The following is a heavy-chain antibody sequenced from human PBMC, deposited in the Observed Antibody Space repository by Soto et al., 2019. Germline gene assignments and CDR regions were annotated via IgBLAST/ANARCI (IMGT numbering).Heavy chain of an antibody. V-gene: IGHV4-61*08. J-gene: IGHJ4*02. D-gene: IGHD3-9*01. CDR3: ARANHRYYDILTGYHPFDY. CDR2: IYYSGST. Sequence: SETLSLTCTVSGGSISSGDYYWSWIRQPPGKGLEWIGYIYYSGSTNYNPSLKSRVTISVDTSKNQFSLKLSSVTAADTAVYYCARANHRYYDILTGYHPFDYWGQGTLVTVSS. CDR1: GGSISSGDYY.